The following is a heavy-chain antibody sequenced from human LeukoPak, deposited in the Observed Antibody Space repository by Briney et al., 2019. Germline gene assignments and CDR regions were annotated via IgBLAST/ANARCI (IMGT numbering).Heavy chain of an antibody. CDR1: GYSFTSYW. D-gene: IGHD2-21*02. Sequence: GESLKISCKGPGYSFTSYWIGWVRQMPGKGLEWMGIIYPGDSDTRYSPSFQGQVTISADKSISTAYLQWSSLKASDTAMYYCATNVVVTAADAFDIWGQGTMATVSS. CDR2: IYPGDSDT. CDR3: ATNVVVTAADAFDI. J-gene: IGHJ3*02. V-gene: IGHV5-51*01.